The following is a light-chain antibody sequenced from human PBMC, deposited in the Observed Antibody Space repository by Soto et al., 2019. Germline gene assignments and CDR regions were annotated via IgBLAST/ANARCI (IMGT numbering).Light chain of an antibody. V-gene: IGLV1-44*01. CDR2: NNN. CDR1: SSNIGSNT. Sequence: QSVLTQPPSASGTPGQRVTISCSGSSSNIGSNTVNWYQQLPGTAPKLLIYNNNQRPSGVPDGFSGSKSGTSASLAISGLRSEDEADYYCAAWDDSLNGLVFGTGTKLTVL. J-gene: IGLJ1*01. CDR3: AAWDDSLNGLV.